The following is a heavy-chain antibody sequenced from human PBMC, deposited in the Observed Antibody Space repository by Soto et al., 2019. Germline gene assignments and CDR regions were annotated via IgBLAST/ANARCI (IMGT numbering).Heavy chain of an antibody. CDR1: GGSISSDDYY. D-gene: IGHD5-12*01. V-gene: IGHV4-30-4*01. CDR3: VREGTKLSPHGYIMAAGHFDS. Sequence: QVQLQESGPGLVKPSQTLSLTCTVSGGSISSDDYYWSWIRQTPGRGLEWVGSIFYSGNSYYNPSLNTPASISVDTSKNQFSLKLTSVTATDTAVYYCVREGTKLSPHGYIMAAGHFDSWGQGALVTVSS. J-gene: IGHJ4*02. CDR2: IFYSGNS.